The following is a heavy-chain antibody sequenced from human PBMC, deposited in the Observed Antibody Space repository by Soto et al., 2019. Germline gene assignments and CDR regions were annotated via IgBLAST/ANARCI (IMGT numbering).Heavy chain of an antibody. CDR2: MWYDGSNT. Sequence: QVHLAESGGGVVQPGTSLRLSCAASGFPFDRYAMHWVRQAPGKGLEWVAAMWYDGSNTYYGESVKGRFLISRDNSKNTVYLEMNSLRAADTAVYFCAKGRIAVAAGAFDSWGPGTRVIVSS. CDR1: GFPFDRYA. V-gene: IGHV3-33*03. D-gene: IGHD6-19*01. CDR3: AKGRIAVAAGAFDS. J-gene: IGHJ3*01.